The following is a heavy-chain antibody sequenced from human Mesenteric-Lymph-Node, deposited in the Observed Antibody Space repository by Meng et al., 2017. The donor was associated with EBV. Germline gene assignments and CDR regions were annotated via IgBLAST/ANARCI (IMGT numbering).Heavy chain of an antibody. V-gene: IGHV1-18*01. CDR3: ARVYNSGYLMGWLDP. CDR2: IRGYNGDT. Sequence: QVQRVQSGAEVRTPGASVKVSCRSSGYTFTDYGITWVRQAPGQGLECMGWIRGYNGDTKYARNFQGRVTMTTDTSTSTAYMGLRSLRSDDTAVYYCARVYNSGYLMGWLDPWGQGTLVTVSS. J-gene: IGHJ5*02. CDR1: GYTFTDYG. D-gene: IGHD3-22*01.